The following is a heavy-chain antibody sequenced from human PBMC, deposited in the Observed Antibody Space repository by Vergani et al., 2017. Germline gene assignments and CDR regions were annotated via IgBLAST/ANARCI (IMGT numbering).Heavy chain of an antibody. D-gene: IGHD5-24*01. CDR2: ISYDGSNK. J-gene: IGHJ6*02. V-gene: IGHV3-30-3*01. CDR3: TTRDGYNGYYYGMDV. CDR1: GFTFSSYA. Sequence: VQLVESGGGLIQPGRSLRLSCAASGFTFSSYAMHWVRQAPGKGLEWVAVISYDGSNKYYADSVKGRFTISRDNSKNTLYLQMNSLKTEDTAVYYCTTRDGYNGYYYGMDVWGQGTTVTVSS.